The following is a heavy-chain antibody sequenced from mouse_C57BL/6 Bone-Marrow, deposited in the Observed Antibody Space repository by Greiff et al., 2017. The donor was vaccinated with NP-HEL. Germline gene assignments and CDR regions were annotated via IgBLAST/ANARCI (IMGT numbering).Heavy chain of an antibody. D-gene: IGHD1-1*01. Sequence: EVKLQESGPGLVKPSQSLSLTCSVTGYSIISGYYWNWIRQFPGNKLEWMAYISYDGSNNYNPSLKNRISITRDISTNQFCLKLTTVTTDDTATCYCARDGGCYGSPFAYGGQGTRVTVSA. V-gene: IGHV3-6*01. J-gene: IGHJ3*01. CDR1: GYSIISGYY. CDR2: ISYDGSN. CDR3: ARDGGCYGSPFAY.